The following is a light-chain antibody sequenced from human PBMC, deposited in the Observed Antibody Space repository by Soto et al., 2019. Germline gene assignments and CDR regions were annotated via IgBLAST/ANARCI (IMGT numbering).Light chain of an antibody. CDR2: EVS. CDR1: SSDVGDYNY. V-gene: IGLV2-14*01. J-gene: IGLJ2*01. CDR3: SSYTSSSTLAI. Sequence: QSALTQPASVSGSPGQSITISCTGTSSDVGDYNYVSWYQQHPGKAPQLMIYEVSNRPSGVSNRFSGSKSGNTASLTISGLQAEDEADYYCSSYTSSSTLAIFGGGTKLTVL.